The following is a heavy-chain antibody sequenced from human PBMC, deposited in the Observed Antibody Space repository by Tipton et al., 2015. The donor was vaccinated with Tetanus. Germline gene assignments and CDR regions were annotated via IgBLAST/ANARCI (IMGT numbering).Heavy chain of an antibody. Sequence: TLSLTCTVSRGPISSYYWSWIRQPAGKGLEWIGHISNGNTDYTPSLKRRVTLSVDTSKNQFSLKLRSVTAADTAVYYCARQDTLNYYYVGYFHDWGQGTLVTVSS. CDR3: ARQDTLNYYYVGYFHD. J-gene: IGHJ1*01. V-gene: IGHV4-4*07. D-gene: IGHD3-22*01. CDR1: RGPISSYY. CDR2: ISNGNT.